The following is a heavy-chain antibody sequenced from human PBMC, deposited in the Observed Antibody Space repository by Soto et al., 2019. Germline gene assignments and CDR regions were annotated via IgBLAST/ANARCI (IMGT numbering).Heavy chain of an antibody. V-gene: IGHV3-48*03. CDR3: AREAYYYDFGGYYYGMDV. D-gene: IGHD3-22*01. CDR2: IRSSGSTI. CDR1: GFTFSSYE. J-gene: IGHJ6*02. Sequence: GGSLRLSCAASGFTFSSYEMNWVRQAPGKGLEWVSYIRSSGSTIYYADSVKGRFTISRDNAKNSLYLQMNSLRAEDTAVYYCAREAYYYDFGGYYYGMDVWGQGTTVTVSS.